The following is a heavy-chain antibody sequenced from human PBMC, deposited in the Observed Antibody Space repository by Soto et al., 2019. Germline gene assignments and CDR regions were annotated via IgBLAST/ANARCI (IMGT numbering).Heavy chain of an antibody. CDR1: GGSISSSDYY. Sequence: PSETLSLTCTVSGGSISSSDYYWGWIRQPPGKGLEWIGNIYYSGSASYNPSLKSRVTISVDTSKNQVSLKLSSVTAADTAVYYCARWFDPWGQGTLVTVSS. CDR3: ARWFDP. V-gene: IGHV4-39*07. CDR2: IYYSGSA. J-gene: IGHJ5*02.